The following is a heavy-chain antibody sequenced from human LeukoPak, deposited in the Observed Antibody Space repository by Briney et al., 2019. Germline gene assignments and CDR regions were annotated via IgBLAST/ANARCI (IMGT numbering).Heavy chain of an antibody. D-gene: IGHD3-10*01. CDR1: GFTFSTYS. Sequence: GGSLRLSCAASGFTFSTYSMNWVRQAPGKGLEWVSYISSSSSTIDYADSVKGRFTISRDNAKNTLYLQMNSLRAEDTAVYYCARDGGDDAFDIWGQGTMVTVSS. CDR2: ISSSSSTI. CDR3: ARDGGDDAFDI. V-gene: IGHV3-48*01. J-gene: IGHJ3*02.